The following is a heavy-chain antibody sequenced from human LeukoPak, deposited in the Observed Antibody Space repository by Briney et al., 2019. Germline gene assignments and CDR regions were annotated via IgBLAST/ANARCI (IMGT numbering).Heavy chain of an antibody. CDR2: INPNSGGT. V-gene: IGHV1-2*02. D-gene: IGHD3/OR15-3a*01. J-gene: IGHJ4*02. Sequence: ASVKVSCKASGYIFTGYYMHWVRQAPGQGLEWMGWINPNSGGTNYAQKFQGRVTMTRDTSLSTAYMEVSRLRSDDTATYYCAISSDWDFYFDYWGQGTLVTVSS. CDR1: GYIFTGYY. CDR3: AISSDWDFYFDY.